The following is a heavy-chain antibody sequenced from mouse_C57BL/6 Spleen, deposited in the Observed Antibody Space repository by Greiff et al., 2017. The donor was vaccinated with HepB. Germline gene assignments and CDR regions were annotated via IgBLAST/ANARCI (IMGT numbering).Heavy chain of an antibody. CDR2: IYPRSGNT. CDR3: YYYGSSYAMDY. V-gene: IGHV1-81*01. Sequence: VKLQESGAELARPGASVKLSCKASGYTFTSYGISWVKQRTGQGLEWIGEIYPRSGNTYYNEKFKGKATLTADKSSSTAYMELRSLTSEDSAVYFCYYYGSSYAMDYWGQGTSVTVSS. D-gene: IGHD1-1*01. CDR1: GYTFTSYG. J-gene: IGHJ4*01.